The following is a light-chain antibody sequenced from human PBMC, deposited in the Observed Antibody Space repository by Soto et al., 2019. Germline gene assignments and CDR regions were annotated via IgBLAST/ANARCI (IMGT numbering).Light chain of an antibody. CDR1: QSVSSY. V-gene: IGKV3-15*01. Sequence: EIVLTRSPATLSLSPGERATLSCRASQSVSSYLAWYQQKPGQAPRLLIFAASARPTGIPARISGSGSGTEFTLTISSLRSEDFAVYFCQQYYNWPRTFGQGTKVDI. CDR3: QQYYNWPRT. CDR2: AAS. J-gene: IGKJ1*01.